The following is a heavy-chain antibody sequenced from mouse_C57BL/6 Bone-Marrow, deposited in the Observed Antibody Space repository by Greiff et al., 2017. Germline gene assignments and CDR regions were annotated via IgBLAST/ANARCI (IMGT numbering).Heavy chain of an antibody. V-gene: IGHV5-16*01. J-gene: IGHJ2*01. CDR1: GFTFSDYY. D-gene: IGHD2-4*01. CDR2: INYDGSST. Sequence: EVQRVESEGGLVQPGSSMKLSCTASGFTFSDYYMAWVRQVPEKGLEWVANINYDGSSTYYLDSLKSRFIISRDNAKNILYLQMSSLKSEDTATYYCAREGDYDSDYFDYWGQGTTLTVSS. CDR3: AREGDYDSDYFDY.